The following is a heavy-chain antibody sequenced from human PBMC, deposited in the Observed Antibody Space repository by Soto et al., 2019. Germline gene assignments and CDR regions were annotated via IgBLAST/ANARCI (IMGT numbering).Heavy chain of an antibody. D-gene: IGHD2-2*01. Sequence: PSETLSLTCTVSGGSISSGGYYWSWIRQHPGKGLEWIGYIYYSGSTYYNPSLKSRVTISVDTSKSQFSLKLSSVTAADTAVYYCARGTGSTSDNWFDPWGQGTLVTVSS. V-gene: IGHV4-31*03. CDR1: GGSISSGGYY. CDR2: IYYSGST. J-gene: IGHJ5*02. CDR3: ARGTGSTSDNWFDP.